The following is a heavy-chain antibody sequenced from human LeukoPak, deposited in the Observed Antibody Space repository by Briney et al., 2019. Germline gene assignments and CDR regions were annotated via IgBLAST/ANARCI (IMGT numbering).Heavy chain of an antibody. J-gene: IGHJ4*02. Sequence: GGSLRLSCAASGFTFSNYAMSWVRQAPGKGLDWVSTISGSGDNTYYADSVKGRFTISRNLSKNTLYLQMNSLRAEDTAVYYCAKDLRYYYDSSGYSFDYWGQGTLVTVSS. D-gene: IGHD3-22*01. CDR3: AKDLRYYYDSSGYSFDY. CDR2: ISGSGDNT. V-gene: IGHV3-23*01. CDR1: GFTFSNYA.